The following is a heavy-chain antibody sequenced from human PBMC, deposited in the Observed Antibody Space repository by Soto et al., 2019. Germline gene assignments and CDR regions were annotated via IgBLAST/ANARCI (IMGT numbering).Heavy chain of an antibody. CDR2: ISGSGGVT. CDR3: AKDRQCRSYYESAGHYNN. CDR1: GFTFKNYD. V-gene: IGHV3-23*01. Sequence: EVQLLESGGGLAQPGGSLRLSCVASGFTFKNYDMSWVRQAPGKGLEWVSGISGSGGVTYYAASVKGRFTISRDNAKNTLYLQMNSLRANETAGYYCAKDRQCRSYYESAGHYNNWGQGTLVTVSS. J-gene: IGHJ4*02. D-gene: IGHD3-10*01.